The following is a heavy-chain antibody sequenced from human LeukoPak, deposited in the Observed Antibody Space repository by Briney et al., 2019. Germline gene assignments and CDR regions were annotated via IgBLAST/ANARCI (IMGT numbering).Heavy chain of an antibody. V-gene: IGHV3-9*03. CDR1: GYPLDDYA. J-gene: IGHJ4*02. D-gene: IGHD6-19*01. CDR3: AKAVGSGWYYFDY. CDR2: NRWKRGSI. Sequence: SLRLSCAPSGYPLDDYAMHWVRHAPGKGLECVSGNRWKRGSIVYAHSVKGRFTNSTDNAKNSLYLQMNSLRAEDMALYYCAKAVGSGWYYFDYWGEGNLVTVSS.